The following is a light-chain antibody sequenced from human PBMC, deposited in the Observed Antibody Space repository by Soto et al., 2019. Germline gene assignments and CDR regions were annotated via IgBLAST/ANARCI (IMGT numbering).Light chain of an antibody. CDR3: QQSYSTPLT. CDR2: TAP. J-gene: IGKJ4*01. Sequence: DIQMTQSPSSLSASVGDRVTITCRASQSIRNYFNWYQHKPGKVPKVLIYTAPSLRSGAPSRLSGSGPGTDFTLTISSLQPEDLATSYCQQSYSTPLTFGGGTKVDIK. CDR1: QSIRNY. V-gene: IGKV1-39*01.